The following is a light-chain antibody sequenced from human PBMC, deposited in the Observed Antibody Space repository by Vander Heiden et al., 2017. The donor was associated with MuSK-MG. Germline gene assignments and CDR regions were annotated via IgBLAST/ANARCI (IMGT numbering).Light chain of an antibody. Sequence: DIQMTQSPSSLSASVGDRVTITCQASQDINKFLNWYQQKPGKAPNLLIYDASNLETGVPSRFSGSRSGTDFTLTISSLQPEDMATYYCLQYYNFPPKLTFGGGTKVEIK. CDR2: DAS. CDR3: LQYYNFPPKLT. J-gene: IGKJ4*01. CDR1: QDINKF. V-gene: IGKV1-33*01.